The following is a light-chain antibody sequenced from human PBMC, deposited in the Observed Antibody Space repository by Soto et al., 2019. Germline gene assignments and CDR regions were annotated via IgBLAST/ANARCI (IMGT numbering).Light chain of an antibody. V-gene: IGKV1-39*01. Sequence: DIQMTQSPASLSASVGERVTITCRASQSISSYLNWYQQKPGKAPKLLIYAASSLQSGVPSSFSGSGSGTDFTLTISGLRPEDLATYYCQQSYSTPYTFGQGTKLEIK. CDR1: QSISSY. CDR3: QQSYSTPYT. CDR2: AAS. J-gene: IGKJ2*01.